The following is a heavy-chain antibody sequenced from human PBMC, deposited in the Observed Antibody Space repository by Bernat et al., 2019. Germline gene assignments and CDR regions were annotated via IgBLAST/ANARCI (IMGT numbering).Heavy chain of an antibody. CDR1: GYTFTSYG. V-gene: IGHV1-18*01. Sequence: QVQLVQSGAEVKKPGASVKVSCKASGYTFTSYGISWVRQAPGQGLEWMGWISAYNGNTNYAQKLQGRVTMTTDTSTSTANMELRSLISDDTAVYYRASDWSGGVVTASLDYWGQGTLVTVSS. CDR2: ISAYNGNT. CDR3: ASDWSGGVVTASLDY. D-gene: IGHD2-21*02. J-gene: IGHJ4*02.